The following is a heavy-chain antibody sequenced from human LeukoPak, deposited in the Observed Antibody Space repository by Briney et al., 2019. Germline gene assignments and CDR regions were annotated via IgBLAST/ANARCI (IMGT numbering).Heavy chain of an antibody. CDR3: GKGGFGDVENVADY. CDR2: ISGSGAST. J-gene: IGHJ4*02. CDR1: GFTFSSYG. D-gene: IGHD3-10*01. V-gene: IGHV3-23*01. Sequence: GGSLRLSCAASGFTFSSYGMHWVRQAPGKGLEWVSAISGSGASTYYADSVKGRFTISRDNSKNTLSLQMNSLRAEDTAVYYCGKGGFGDVENVADYWGQGTLVTVSS.